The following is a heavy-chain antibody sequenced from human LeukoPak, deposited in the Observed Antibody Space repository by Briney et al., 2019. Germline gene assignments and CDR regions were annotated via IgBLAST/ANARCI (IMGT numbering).Heavy chain of an antibody. CDR2: MFYSGSS. Sequence: SETLSLTCTVSGGSLNNYYWSWVRQAPGKGLEWIAYMFYSGSSNYNPSLKSRVTISLDRPSNKFSLRLSSVTAADTAVYYCARLGGSTSWYFDLWGRGTLVTVSS. D-gene: IGHD6-6*01. J-gene: IGHJ2*01. CDR1: GGSLNNYY. V-gene: IGHV4-59*08. CDR3: ARLGGSTSWYFDL.